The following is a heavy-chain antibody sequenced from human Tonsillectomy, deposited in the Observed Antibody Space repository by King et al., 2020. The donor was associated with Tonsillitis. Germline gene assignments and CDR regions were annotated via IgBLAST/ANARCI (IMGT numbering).Heavy chain of an antibody. CDR2: IDWDDDK. CDR3: ARINNDFWSGYADY. CDR1: GFSLSTSGMC. Sequence: TLKESGPALVKPTQTLTLTCTFSGFSLSTSGMCVSWIRQPPGKALEWLALIDWDDDKYYSTSLKTRVTISKDTSKNQVVLTMTNMDPVDTATYYCARINNDFWSGYADYWGRGTLVTVSS. D-gene: IGHD3-3*01. J-gene: IGHJ4*02. V-gene: IGHV2-70*01.